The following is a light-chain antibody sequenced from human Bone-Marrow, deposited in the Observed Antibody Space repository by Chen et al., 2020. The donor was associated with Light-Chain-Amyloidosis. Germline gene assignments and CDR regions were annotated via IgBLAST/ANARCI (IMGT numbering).Light chain of an antibody. CDR1: QSGAGNY. J-gene: IGKJ2*01. CDR3: QQYGSSLYT. CDR2: GAS. V-gene: IGKV3-20*01. Sequence: EIVFTQSPGILSLSPGERATLSCRASQSGAGNYVAWYQQKPGQPPRLLIYGASNRTAGIPDRFSGSGSGADFTLTISRLDPEDFAVYYCQQYGSSLYTFGQGTRLEIK.